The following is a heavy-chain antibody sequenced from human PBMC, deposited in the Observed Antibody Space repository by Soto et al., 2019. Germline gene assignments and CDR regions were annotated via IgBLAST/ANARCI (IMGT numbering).Heavy chain of an antibody. V-gene: IGHV3-23*01. J-gene: IGHJ4*02. CDR3: AKDKGYSSSYFDY. CDR2: IRGSGDNT. CDR1: GFTFNSYA. Sequence: LRLSFAASGFTFNSYAMSWVRQAPRKGLEWVSAIRGSGDNTYYADSVKGRFTISRDNSKNTLYLQMNSLRAEDTAVYYCAKDKGYSSSYFDYWGQGPMVTV. D-gene: IGHD6-6*01.